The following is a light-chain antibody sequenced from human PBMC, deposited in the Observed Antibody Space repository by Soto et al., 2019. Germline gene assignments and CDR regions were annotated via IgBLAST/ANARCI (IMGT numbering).Light chain of an antibody. CDR3: GSFTTSRIWL. CDR1: SSDVGGYNY. CDR2: EVS. Sequence: QSALTQPASVSGSPGQSITISCTGTSSDVGGYNYVSWYQQHPGKAPKLMIYEVSNRPSGVSNRFSGSKSGNTASLTISGLQVEDEADYFCGSFTTSRIWLFGGGTKVTVL. J-gene: IGLJ3*02. V-gene: IGLV2-14*01.